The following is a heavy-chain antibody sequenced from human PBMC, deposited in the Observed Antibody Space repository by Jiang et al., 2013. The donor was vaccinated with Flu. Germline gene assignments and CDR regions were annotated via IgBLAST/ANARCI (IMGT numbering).Heavy chain of an antibody. CDR2: IYHGGST. CDR1: GDSIISDSYY. V-gene: IGHV4-39*07. J-gene: IGHJ4*02. D-gene: IGHD5-12*01. CDR3: ARAEKYSGFELPYFDY. Sequence: GPGLVKPSETLSLTCTVSGDSIISDSYYWVWIRQPPGKGLEWIGSIYHGGSTYYNPSLKSRVTMSVDTSKNHLSLKLSSVTAADTAVYFCARAEKYSGFELPYFDYWGQGTLVTVSS.